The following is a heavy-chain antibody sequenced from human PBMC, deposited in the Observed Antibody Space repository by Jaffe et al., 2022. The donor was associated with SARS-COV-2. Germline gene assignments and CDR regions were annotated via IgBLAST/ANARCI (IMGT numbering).Heavy chain of an antibody. CDR1: GFSLSNARMG. Sequence: QVTLKESGPVLVKPTETLTLTCTVSGFSLSNARMGVSWIRQPPGKALEWLAHIFSNDEKSYSTSLKSRLTISKDTSKSQVVLTMTNMDPVDTATYYCARHYYDSSGYYHRFDYWGQGTLVTVSS. V-gene: IGHV2-26*01. CDR2: IFSNDEK. D-gene: IGHD3-22*01. J-gene: IGHJ4*02. CDR3: ARHYYDSSGYYHRFDY.